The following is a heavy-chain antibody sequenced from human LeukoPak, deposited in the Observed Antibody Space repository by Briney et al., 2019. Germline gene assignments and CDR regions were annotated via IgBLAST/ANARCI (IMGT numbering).Heavy chain of an antibody. Sequence: GASVKVSCKASGYTFTVYYMAWVRQAPGQGLEWMGRINPNSGGTNYAQKFQGRVTMTRDTSISTAYMELSRLTSDDTAVYYCAKENWGSEDFDSWGQGTLVTISS. J-gene: IGHJ4*02. D-gene: IGHD7-27*01. CDR2: INPNSGGT. V-gene: IGHV1-2*06. CDR1: GYTFTVYY. CDR3: AKENWGSEDFDS.